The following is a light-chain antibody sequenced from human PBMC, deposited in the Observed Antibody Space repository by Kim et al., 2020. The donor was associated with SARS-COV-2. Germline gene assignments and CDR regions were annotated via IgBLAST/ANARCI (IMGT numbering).Light chain of an antibody. Sequence: EIVLTQSPGTLSLSPGGSATLSCRASQSVTNKYLAWYQQKPGQAPRLLIYGASSRATGIPDRFSGSGSGTDFTLTITRLEPGDFAVYYCQHYVSSPYTFGQGTKLEI. CDR3: QHYVSSPYT. V-gene: IGKV3-20*01. CDR2: GAS. J-gene: IGKJ2*01. CDR1: QSVTNKY.